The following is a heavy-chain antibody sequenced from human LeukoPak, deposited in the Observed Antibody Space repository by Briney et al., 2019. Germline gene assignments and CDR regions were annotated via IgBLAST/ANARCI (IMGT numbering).Heavy chain of an antibody. CDR3: ARGPSGYHNT. Sequence: PGGSLRLSCAASGFTFSSYTMHWVRQAPGKGLEWVAFISYHGSNIYYADSVKGRFTISRDNSRNTLYLQMNSLRAEDTAVYYCARGPSGYHNTGGQGTLVTVSS. J-gene: IGHJ4*02. CDR2: ISYHGSNI. V-gene: IGHV3-30*04. D-gene: IGHD5-12*01. CDR1: GFTFSSYT.